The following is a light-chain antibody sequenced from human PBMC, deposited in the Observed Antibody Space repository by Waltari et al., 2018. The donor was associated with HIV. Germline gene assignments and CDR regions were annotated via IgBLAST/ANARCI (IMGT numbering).Light chain of an antibody. V-gene: IGLV2-14*01. J-gene: IGLJ2*01. Sequence: QSALTQPASVSGYPGQSITISCSGTSSDIGAYNYVSWYQKYPGKAPKLMIYEVSYRPSGFSSRFSASKSGNMASLTISGLQAEDEAHYYCSSYTRGTTPVVFGGGTKLTVL. CDR1: SSDIGAYNY. CDR2: EVS. CDR3: SSYTRGTTPVV.